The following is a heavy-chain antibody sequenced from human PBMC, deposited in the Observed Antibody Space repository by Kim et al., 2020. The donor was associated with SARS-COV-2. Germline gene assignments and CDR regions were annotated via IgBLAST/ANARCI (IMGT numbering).Heavy chain of an antibody. D-gene: IGHD6-13*01. CDR3: AKDIGAAGTYYYYYYGMDV. Sequence: GGSLRLSCAASGFTFDDYAMHWVRQAPGKGLEWVSGISWNSGSIGYADSVKGRFTISRDNAKNSLYLQMNSLRAEDTALYYCAKDIGAAGTYYYYYYGMDVWGQGTTVTVSS. CDR1: GFTFDDYA. V-gene: IGHV3-9*01. CDR2: ISWNSGSI. J-gene: IGHJ6*02.